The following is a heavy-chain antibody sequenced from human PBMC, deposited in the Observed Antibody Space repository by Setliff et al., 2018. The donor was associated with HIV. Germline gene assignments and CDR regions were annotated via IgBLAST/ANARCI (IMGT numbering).Heavy chain of an antibody. CDR2: INHSGSA. CDR1: GGSFSGYS. J-gene: IGHJ6*03. Sequence: PSETLSLTCVVYGGSFSGYSWTWIRQPPGKGLEWIGEINHSGSANRNPSLMGRVTMSVDTAKNQFSLELSSVTAADTAVYFCARGVRGSGTNMVRGLLYDYSFHYMDVWGIGTTVTSP. V-gene: IGHV4-34*01. CDR3: ARGVRGSGTNMVRGLLYDYSFHYMDV. D-gene: IGHD3-10*01.